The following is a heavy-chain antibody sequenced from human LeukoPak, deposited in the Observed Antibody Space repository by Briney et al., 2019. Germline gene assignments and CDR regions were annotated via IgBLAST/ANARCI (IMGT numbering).Heavy chain of an antibody. D-gene: IGHD3-3*01. CDR3: ARSYEDFDY. CDR2: ISCSGGST. Sequence: GGSLRLSCAASGFTFSTYAMSCVRQSPGRGLEGVSAISCSGGSTYYADSVEGRFTIPRDNSKNTMYLQMNSLRAEDTRVYYCARSYEDFDYWGQGTLVTVSS. J-gene: IGHJ4*02. V-gene: IGHV3-23*01. CDR1: GFTFSTYA.